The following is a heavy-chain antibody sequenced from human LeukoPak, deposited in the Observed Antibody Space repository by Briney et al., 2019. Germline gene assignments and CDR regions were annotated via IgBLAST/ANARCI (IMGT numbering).Heavy chain of an antibody. D-gene: IGHD6-19*01. CDR1: GFTFSSYG. CDR3: AKDLAVAGTYFDY. Sequence: GGSLRLSCAASGFTFSSYGMHWVRQAPGKGLEWVAFIRYDGSNKYYADSVKGRFTIPRDNSKNTLYLQMNSLRAEDSAVYYCAKDLAVAGTYFDYWGQGTLVTVSS. V-gene: IGHV3-30*02. CDR2: IRYDGSNK. J-gene: IGHJ4*02.